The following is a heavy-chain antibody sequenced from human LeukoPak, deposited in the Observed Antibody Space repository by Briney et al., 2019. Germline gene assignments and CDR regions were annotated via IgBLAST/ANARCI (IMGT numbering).Heavy chain of an antibody. Sequence: PSETLSLTCAVSGGSILTTNWWSWVRQPPGKGLEWIGEVHLSGASNYNPSLKSRVNMSIDKSKNQLSLELTSMTSADTAIYYCTRESGAFSPFGFWGQGTLVTVSS. CDR3: TRESGAFSPFGF. J-gene: IGHJ4*02. V-gene: IGHV4-4*02. CDR1: GGSILTTNW. CDR2: VHLSGAS. D-gene: IGHD1-26*01.